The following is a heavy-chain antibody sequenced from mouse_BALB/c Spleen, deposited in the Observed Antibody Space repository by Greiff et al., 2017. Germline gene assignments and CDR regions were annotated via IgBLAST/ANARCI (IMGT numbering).Heavy chain of an antibody. Sequence: EVKLMESGGGLVKPGGSLKLSCAASGFAFSSYDMSWVRQTPEKRLEWVAYISSGGGSTYYPDTVKGRFTISRDNAKNTLYLQMSSLKSEDTAMYYCARRYGNYDYYAMDYWGQGKSVSVSS. CDR3: ARRYGNYDYYAMDY. CDR2: ISSGGGST. J-gene: IGHJ4*01. CDR1: GFAFSSYD. V-gene: IGHV5-12-1*01. D-gene: IGHD2-10*02.